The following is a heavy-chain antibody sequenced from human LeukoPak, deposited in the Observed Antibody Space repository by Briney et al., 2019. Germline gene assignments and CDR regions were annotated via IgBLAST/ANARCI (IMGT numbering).Heavy chain of an antibody. CDR3: AGWRLNPGGYSFESWFDP. Sequence: GGSLRLSCTASGFTFCDHAMSWVRQAPGKGVEWVGFIRSRAYGGTTEYAASVQGRFIISRDDSKGIAYLQWSSLKASDTAMYYCAGWRLNPGGYSFESWFDPWGQGTLVTVSS. D-gene: IGHD5-18*01. J-gene: IGHJ5*02. V-gene: IGHV3-49*04. CDR2: IRSRAYGGTT. CDR1: GFTFCDHA.